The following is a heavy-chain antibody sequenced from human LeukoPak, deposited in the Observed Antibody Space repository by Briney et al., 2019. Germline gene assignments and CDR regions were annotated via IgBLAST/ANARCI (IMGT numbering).Heavy chain of an antibody. CDR2: IYHSGRT. Sequence: SETLSLTCLVSGYSISRGSCWGWIRQPPGKGLEWIGTIYHSGRTYYNPSLKSRVTISVDTSKNQFSLRLSSVTAADTALYYCARDRGIMLTFGGVIAKGAHYWGPGTLVTVSS. CDR3: ARDRGIMLTFGGVIAKGAHY. V-gene: IGHV4-38-2*02. CDR1: GYSISRGSC. D-gene: IGHD3-16*02. J-gene: IGHJ4*01.